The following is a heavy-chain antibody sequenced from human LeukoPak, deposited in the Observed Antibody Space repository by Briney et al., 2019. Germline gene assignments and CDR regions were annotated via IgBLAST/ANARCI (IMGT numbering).Heavy chain of an antibody. D-gene: IGHD6-13*01. V-gene: IGHV3-21*01. J-gene: IGHJ4*02. CDR2: ISSSSSYI. CDR1: GFTFDDYG. CDR3: AGQQLVESYFDY. Sequence: GGSLRLSCAASGFTFDDYGMSWVRQAPGKGLEWVSSISSSSSYIYYADSVKGRFTISRDNAKNSLYLQMNSLRAEDTAVYYCAGQQLVESYFDYWGQGTLVTVSS.